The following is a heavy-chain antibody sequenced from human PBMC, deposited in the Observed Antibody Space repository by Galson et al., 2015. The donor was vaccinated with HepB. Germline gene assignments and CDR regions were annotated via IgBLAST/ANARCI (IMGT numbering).Heavy chain of an antibody. CDR3: AGLGGTYGADV. CDR2: INSEGSRT. CDR1: GFTFTTYW. D-gene: IGHD4/OR15-4a*01. V-gene: IGHV3-74*01. Sequence: SLRLSCAAPGFTFTTYWLHWVRQTPGKGLVWVSAINSEGSRTFYADSVKGRFTVSRDNAENTVYMVMNSLRAEDTGVYYCAGLGGTYGADVWGQGTTVTVSS. J-gene: IGHJ6*02.